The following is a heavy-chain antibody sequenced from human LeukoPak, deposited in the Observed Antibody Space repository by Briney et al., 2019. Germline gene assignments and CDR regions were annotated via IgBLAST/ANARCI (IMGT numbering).Heavy chain of an antibody. CDR1: GGSFSGYY. CDR2: INHSGST. Sequence: PSETLPLTCAVYGGSFSGYYWSWIRQPPGKGLEWIGEINHSGSTNYNPSLKSRVTISVDTSKNQFSLRLSSVTAADTAVYYCATLAQRAYYYYYGMDVWGQGTTVTVSS. J-gene: IGHJ6*02. CDR3: ATLAQRAYYYYYGMDV. V-gene: IGHV4-34*01. D-gene: IGHD6-25*01.